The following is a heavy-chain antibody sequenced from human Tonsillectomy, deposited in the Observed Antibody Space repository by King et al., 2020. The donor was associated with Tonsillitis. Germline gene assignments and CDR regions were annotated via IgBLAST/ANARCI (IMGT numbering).Heavy chain of an antibody. J-gene: IGHJ4*02. V-gene: IGHV3-74*01. CDR2: INGDGTNT. CDR3: ATVGSSAYYVF. Sequence: VQLVESGGGLVQPGRSVRLSCEASGFTFSSYWMHWVRQAPGKELVWVSHINGDGTNTNYADSVKGRFTISRDNAKNTLYRQMNSLRAEDTAVYFCATVGSSAYYVFWGQGTLVTVSS. CDR1: GFTFSSYW. D-gene: IGHD3-22*01.